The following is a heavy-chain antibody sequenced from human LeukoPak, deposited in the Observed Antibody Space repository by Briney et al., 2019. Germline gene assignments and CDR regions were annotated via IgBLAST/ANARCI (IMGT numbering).Heavy chain of an antibody. Sequence: SVKVSFKASGGTFSSYAISWVRQAPGQGLEWMGGIIPIFGTANYAQKFQGRVTITADESTSTAYMELSSLRSEDTAVYYCARDFYGSGSYLDAFDIWGQGTMVTVSS. CDR3: ARDFYGSGSYLDAFDI. CDR1: GGTFSSYA. V-gene: IGHV1-69*01. D-gene: IGHD3-10*01. CDR2: IIPIFGTA. J-gene: IGHJ3*02.